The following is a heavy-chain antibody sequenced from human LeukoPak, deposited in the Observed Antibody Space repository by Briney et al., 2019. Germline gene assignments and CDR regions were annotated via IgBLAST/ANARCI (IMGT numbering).Heavy chain of an antibody. CDR2: MNHGGGS. J-gene: IGHJ4*02. CDR3: ARGRGRLDY. Sequence: PSETLSLTCAVYGGSFSEYYWTWIRQSPGKGLEWIGEMNHGGGSNYNPSPKSRVTISVDTSKNQFSLRLRSVIAADTAVYYCARGRGRLDYWGQGTLVTISS. D-gene: IGHD3-10*01. V-gene: IGHV4-34*01. CDR1: GGSFSEYY.